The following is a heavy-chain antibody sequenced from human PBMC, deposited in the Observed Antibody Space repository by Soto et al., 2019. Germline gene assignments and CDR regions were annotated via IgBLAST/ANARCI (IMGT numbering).Heavy chain of an antibody. CDR3: ARVLNPLLNYYYMDV. CDR2: IYYSGST. V-gene: IGHV4-59*01. CDR1: GGSISSYY. Sequence: SETLSLTCTVSGGSISSYYWSWIRQPPGKGLEWIGYIYYSGSTNYNPSLKSRVTISVDTSKNQFSLKLSSVTAADTAVYYCARVLNPLLNYYYMDVWGKGTTVTVSS. J-gene: IGHJ6*03.